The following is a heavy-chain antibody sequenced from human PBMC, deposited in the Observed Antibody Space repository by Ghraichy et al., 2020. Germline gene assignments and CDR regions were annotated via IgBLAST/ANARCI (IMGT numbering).Heavy chain of an antibody. V-gene: IGHV3-7*03. CDR3: GRGGPDNSNYAVDI. CDR1: GFSFRSYW. J-gene: IGHJ3*02. Sequence: GGSLRLSCAASGFSFRSYWMTWVRQAPGKGLEWVANIKIDETEKYYVGSVKGRFTISRDNAKNSLYLQMNSLRAEDTALYYCGRGGPDNSNYAVDIWCQGTMVTGSS. D-gene: IGHD4-11*01. CDR2: IKIDETEK.